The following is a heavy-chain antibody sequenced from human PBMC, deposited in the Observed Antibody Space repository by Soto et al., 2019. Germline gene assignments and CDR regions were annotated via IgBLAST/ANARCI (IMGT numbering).Heavy chain of an antibody. J-gene: IGHJ3*02. V-gene: IGHV4-59*01. CDR2: IYYSGST. CDR3: ARDLGYYDSSGYYSNDAFDI. Sequence: PSETLSLTCTVSGGSISSYYWSWIRQPPGKGLEWIGYIYYSGSTNYNPSLKSRVTISVDTSKNQFSLKLSSVTAADTAVYYCARDLGYYDSSGYYSNDAFDIWGQGTMVTV. CDR1: GGSISSYY. D-gene: IGHD3-22*01.